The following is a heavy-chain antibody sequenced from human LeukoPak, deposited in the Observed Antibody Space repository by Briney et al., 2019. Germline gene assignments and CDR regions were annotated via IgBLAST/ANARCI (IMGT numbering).Heavy chain of an antibody. CDR2: TYYRSKWYS. V-gene: IGHV6-1*01. D-gene: IGHD2-2*01. Sequence: SQTLSLTCAISGDSVSSNSAAWNSIRQSPSRGLEWLGRTYYRSKWYSYSAVSVKSRIIINPDTSKNQFSLQLNSVTAADTAVYYCARDLYQLLVVDVWGQGTTVTVSS. CDR3: ARDLYQLLVVDV. CDR1: GDSVSSNSAA. J-gene: IGHJ6*02.